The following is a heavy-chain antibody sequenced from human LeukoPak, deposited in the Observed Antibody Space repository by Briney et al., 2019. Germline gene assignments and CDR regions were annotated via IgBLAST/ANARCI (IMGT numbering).Heavy chain of an antibody. D-gene: IGHD6-13*01. Sequence: SETLSLTCAVYGGSFSGYYWSWIRQPPGKGLEWIGNIYYRGTTYYSPSLKSRVTISVDTSMNLFSMKLSSVTAADTAVYYCARRIAAAGNVGTKFDYWGQGILVTVSS. J-gene: IGHJ4*02. CDR3: ARRIAAAGNVGTKFDY. CDR1: GGSFSGYY. V-gene: IGHV4-34*01. CDR2: IYYRGTT.